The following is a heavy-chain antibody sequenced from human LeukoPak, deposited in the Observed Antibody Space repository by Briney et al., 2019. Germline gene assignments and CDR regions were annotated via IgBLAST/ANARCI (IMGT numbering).Heavy chain of an antibody. V-gene: IGHV3-33*06. CDR1: GFTFSSYG. D-gene: IGHD2-15*01. J-gene: IGHJ6*03. Sequence: GGPLRPSWAASGFTFSSYGMHWVRQAPGKGLEWVEVIWYDGSNKYYADSLKGRFAISRDNSKNTLYLQMNSLRAEDTAVYYCAKAGYCSGGSCYSFLYYYYYTDVWGKGTTVTVSS. CDR2: IWYDGSNK. CDR3: AKAGYCSGGSCYSFLYYYYYTDV.